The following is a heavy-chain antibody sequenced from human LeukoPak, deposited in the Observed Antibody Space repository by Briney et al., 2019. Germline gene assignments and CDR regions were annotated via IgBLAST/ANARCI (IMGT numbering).Heavy chain of an antibody. Sequence: PGGSLRLSCAASGFTFSSYAMSWVRQAPGKGLQWVSALTDSGRSTYYADSVKGRFTISRDNSKNTLSLQMNSLRAEDTAVYYCARDSYYDFWSGYYMYYYYYGMDVWGQGTTVTVSS. CDR1: GFTFSSYA. D-gene: IGHD3-3*01. CDR3: ARDSYYDFWSGYYMYYYYYGMDV. V-gene: IGHV3-23*01. J-gene: IGHJ6*02. CDR2: LTDSGRST.